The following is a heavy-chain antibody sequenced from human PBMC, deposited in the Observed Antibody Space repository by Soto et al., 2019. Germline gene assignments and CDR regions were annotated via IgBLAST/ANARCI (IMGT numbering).Heavy chain of an antibody. D-gene: IGHD1-26*01. CDR1: GYTFTIYG. CDR2: INAYNGNT. CDR3: ARGGSNPTDYGMDV. Sequence: QVQLVQSGAELKKPGASVKLSCKASGYTFTIYGFNWVRQATGQGLEEMGWINAYNGNTNYAQRLQSRVTMTTDTSTRTAYMELRSLTSDDTAVYYCARGGSNPTDYGMDVWGQGTTVTVSS. V-gene: IGHV1-18*04. J-gene: IGHJ6*02.